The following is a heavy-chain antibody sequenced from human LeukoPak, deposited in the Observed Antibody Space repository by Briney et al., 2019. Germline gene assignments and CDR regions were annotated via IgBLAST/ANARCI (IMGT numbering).Heavy chain of an antibody. CDR2: IYYSGST. J-gene: IGHJ4*02. D-gene: IGHD2-2*01. CDR1: GGSISSYY. Sequence: SETLSLTCTVSGGSISSYYWSWIRQPPGKGLEWIGYIYYSGSTNYNPSLKSRVTISVDTSKNQFSLKLSSVTAADTAVYYCARDPVVPAGTGDYWGQGTLVTVSS. V-gene: IGHV4-59*12. CDR3: ARDPVVPAGTGDY.